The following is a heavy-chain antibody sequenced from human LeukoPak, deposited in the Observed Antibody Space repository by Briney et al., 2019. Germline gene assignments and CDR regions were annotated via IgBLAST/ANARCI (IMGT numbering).Heavy chain of an antibody. J-gene: IGHJ6*03. CDR3: ARGLPLKYYYYYMDV. CDR1: GYTFTSYG. CDR2: IIPIFGTA. Sequence: GASVKVSCKASGYTFTSYGISWVRQAPGQGLEWMGGIIPIFGTANYAQKFQGRVTITTDESTSTAYMELSSLRSEGTAVYYCARGLPLKYYYYYMDVWGKGTTVTVSS. D-gene: IGHD4-11*01. V-gene: IGHV1-69*05.